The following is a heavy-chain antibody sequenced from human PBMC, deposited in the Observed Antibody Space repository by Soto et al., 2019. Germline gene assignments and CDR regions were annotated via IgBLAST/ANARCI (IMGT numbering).Heavy chain of an antibody. V-gene: IGHV3-9*01. D-gene: IGHD4-4*01. Sequence: EVQLVESGGNLVQPGRSLRLSCVASGFTFDDYAMHWVRQVPGKGLEWVSGISWNSGGIGYADSVKGRFTISRDNAKNSLYLQMNSLRAEDTALYYCALAGYDSNYYAVTPLSAGHFWGQGTLVTVSS. CDR3: ALAGYDSNYYAVTPLSAGHF. CDR1: GFTFDDYA. J-gene: IGHJ4*02. CDR2: ISWNSGGI.